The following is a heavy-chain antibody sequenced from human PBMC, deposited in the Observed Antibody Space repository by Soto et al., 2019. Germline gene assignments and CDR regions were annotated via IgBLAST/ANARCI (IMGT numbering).Heavy chain of an antibody. D-gene: IGHD6-13*01. V-gene: IGHV3-23*01. CDR1: GFSFSTYA. Sequence: EVQLLESGGGLVQPEGSLRLSCAASGFSFSTYAMSWVRQAPGKGLEWVSSISGSGGTTYYADSVKGRFTISRDNSKNTLYLQVNSLRAEDTAVYYCAKDQAAAGTISRYFQHWGQGTLVTVSS. J-gene: IGHJ1*01. CDR3: AKDQAAAGTISRYFQH. CDR2: ISGSGGTT.